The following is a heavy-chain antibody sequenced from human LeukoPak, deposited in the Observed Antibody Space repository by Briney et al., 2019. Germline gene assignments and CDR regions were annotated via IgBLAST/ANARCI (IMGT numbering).Heavy chain of an antibody. Sequence: GGSLRLSCAASGFTFSSYWMHWVRHAPGKGLVWVSRINSDGSSTSYADSVKGRFTISRDNAKNTLYLQMNSLRAEDTAVYYCARDPRAMITFGGVIVIGAFDIWGQGTMVTVSS. D-gene: IGHD3-16*02. J-gene: IGHJ3*02. V-gene: IGHV3-74*01. CDR3: ARDPRAMITFGGVIVIGAFDI. CDR1: GFTFSSYW. CDR2: INSDGSST.